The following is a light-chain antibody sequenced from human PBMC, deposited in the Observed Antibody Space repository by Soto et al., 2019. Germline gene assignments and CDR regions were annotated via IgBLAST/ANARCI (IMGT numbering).Light chain of an antibody. Sequence: QSALTQPASVSGSPGQSITISCTGSSNNVGRYNLVSWYQQHPGKAPKLMIDEASKRPSGVSNRFSGSKSGNTASLTISGLQAEDEADYYCCSYAGDYTGVFGGGTKLTVL. CDR2: EAS. CDR1: SNNVGRYNL. CDR3: CSYAGDYTGV. V-gene: IGLV2-23*01. J-gene: IGLJ2*01.